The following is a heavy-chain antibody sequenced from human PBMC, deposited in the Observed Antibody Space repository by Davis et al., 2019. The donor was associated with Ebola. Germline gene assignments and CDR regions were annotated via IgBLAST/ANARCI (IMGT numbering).Heavy chain of an antibody. Sequence: AASVKVSCKASGYTFTTYDIHWVRQATGQGLEWMGWMNPNSENTGYAQKFQGRVTMTRSTSISTAYMELSSLRSEDTAVYYYARGGYFDWLTRWHYYGMDVWGQGTTVTVSS. CDR1: GYTFTTYD. D-gene: IGHD3-9*01. CDR2: MNPNSENT. CDR3: ARGGYFDWLTRWHYYGMDV. J-gene: IGHJ6*02. V-gene: IGHV1-8*01.